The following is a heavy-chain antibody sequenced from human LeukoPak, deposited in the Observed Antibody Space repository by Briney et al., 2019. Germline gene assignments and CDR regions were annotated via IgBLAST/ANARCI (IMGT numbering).Heavy chain of an antibody. V-gene: IGHV1-46*01. J-gene: IGHJ5*02. CDR3: ARVRFLEWLPQCFDP. CDR1: GYTFTSYY. Sequence: GASVKVSCKASGYTFTSYYMHWVRQAPGHGLEWMGIINPSGGSTSYAQKFQGRVTMTRDTSTSTVYMELSSLRSEDTAVYYCARVRFLEWLPQCFDPWGQGTLVTVSS. CDR2: INPSGGST. D-gene: IGHD3-3*01.